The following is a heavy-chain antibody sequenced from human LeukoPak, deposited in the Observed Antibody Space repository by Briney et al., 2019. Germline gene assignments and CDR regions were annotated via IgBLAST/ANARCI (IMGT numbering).Heavy chain of an antibody. J-gene: IGHJ4*02. CDR1: GFTFSSYG. D-gene: IGHD3-16*01. V-gene: IGHV3-33*01. Sequence: GGSLRLSCAASGFTFSSYGMHWVRKAPGKGLKWVAVIWYDGSNKYYADSVKGRFTISRDNSKNTLYLRMNSLRAEDTAVYYCARSLAHRVLDYWGQGTLVTVSS. CDR3: ARSLAHRVLDY. CDR2: IWYDGSNK.